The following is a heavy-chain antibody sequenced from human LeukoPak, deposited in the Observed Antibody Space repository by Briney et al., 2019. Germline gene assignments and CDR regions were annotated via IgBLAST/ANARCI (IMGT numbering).Heavy chain of an antibody. CDR3: AKRRGSGSYYKVFDY. V-gene: IGHV3-23*01. D-gene: IGHD3-10*01. J-gene: IGHJ4*02. CDR1: GFTFSNYA. Sequence: PGGSLRLSCAASGFTFSNYAMSWFRQAPGKGLEWVSAISGSGGSTYYADSVKGRFTISRDNSKNTLYLQMNSLRAEDTAVYYCAKRRGSGSYYKVFDYWGQGTLVTVSS. CDR2: ISGSGGST.